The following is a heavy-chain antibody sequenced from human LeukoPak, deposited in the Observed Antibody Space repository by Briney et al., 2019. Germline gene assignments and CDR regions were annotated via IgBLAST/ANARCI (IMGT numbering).Heavy chain of an antibody. J-gene: IGHJ6*02. CDR3: ARDVPIAPDYGMDV. CDR2: IWYDGSNK. Sequence: GGSLRLSCAASGFTFSSYGMHWVRQAPGKGLEWVAVIWYDGSNKYYADSVKGRFTISRDNSKNTLYLQMNSLRAEDTAVYYCARDVPIAPDYGMDVWGQGTTVTVS. D-gene: IGHD6-13*01. CDR1: GFTFSSYG. V-gene: IGHV3-33*01.